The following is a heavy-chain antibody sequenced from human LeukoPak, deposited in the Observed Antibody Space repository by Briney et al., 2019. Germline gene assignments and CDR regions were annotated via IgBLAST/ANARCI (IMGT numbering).Heavy chain of an antibody. CDR3: ARDPHYYDSSGYSGAFDI. Sequence: ASVKVSCKASGYTFTGYYMHWVRQGPGQGLEWMGWINPNSGGTNYAQKFQGRVTMTRDTSISTAYMELSRLRSDDTAVYYCARDPHYYDSSGYSGAFDIWGQGTMVTVSS. V-gene: IGHV1-2*02. D-gene: IGHD3-22*01. CDR1: GYTFTGYY. J-gene: IGHJ3*02. CDR2: INPNSGGT.